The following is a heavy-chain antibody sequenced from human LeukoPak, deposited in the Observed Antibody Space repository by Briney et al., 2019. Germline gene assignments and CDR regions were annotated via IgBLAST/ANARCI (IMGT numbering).Heavy chain of an antibody. CDR3: AKETSSSSDY. Sequence: PGGSLRLSCAASGFTFSSYAMNWVRQAPGKGLEWVSGISNSGGSTYYADSVKGRFTISRDNSKNTLYLQMNSLRAEDTAVYYCAKETSSSSDYWGQGTLVTVSS. J-gene: IGHJ4*02. D-gene: IGHD6-6*01. V-gene: IGHV3-23*01. CDR2: ISNSGGST. CDR1: GFTFSSYA.